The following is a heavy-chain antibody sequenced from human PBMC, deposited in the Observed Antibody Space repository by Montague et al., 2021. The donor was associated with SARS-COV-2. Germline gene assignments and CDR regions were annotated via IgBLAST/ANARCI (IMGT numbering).Heavy chain of an antibody. V-gene: IGHV4-39*07. CDR1: GASIGRSTYY. CDR2: IYYSGAT. CDR3: GSDTTAYFRFDY. Sequence: SETLSLTCTVYGASIGRSTYYWGWIRQPPGKDLEWIGTIYYSGATHYNPSLRSRVTISHDTSKNQVSLRLTSVTAADTAFYYCGSDTTAYFRFDYWGPGTLIRVSS. D-gene: IGHD3-9*01. J-gene: IGHJ4*02.